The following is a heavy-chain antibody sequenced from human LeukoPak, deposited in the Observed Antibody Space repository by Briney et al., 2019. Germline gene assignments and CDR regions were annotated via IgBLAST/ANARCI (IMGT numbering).Heavy chain of an antibody. CDR1: GYTFTSYD. CDR3: ARGDSYYGSGSYLNDY. V-gene: IGHV1-8*01. D-gene: IGHD3-10*01. J-gene: IGHJ4*02. CDR2: MNPNSGNT. Sequence: ASVKVSCKASGYTFTSYDINWVRQATGQGLEWMGWMNPNSGNTGYAQKFQGRVTMTRNTSISTAYMELSSLGSEDTAVYYCARGDSYYGSGSYLNDYWGQGTLVTVSS.